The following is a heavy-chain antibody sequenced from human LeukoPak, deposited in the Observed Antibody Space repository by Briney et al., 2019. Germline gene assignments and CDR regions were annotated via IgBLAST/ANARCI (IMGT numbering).Heavy chain of an antibody. CDR2: ISGSGGST. CDR1: GFTFSSYA. Sequence: PGGSLRLSCAASGFTFSSYAMSWVRQAPGKGLEWVSAISGSGGSTYYADSVKGRFTISRDNSKNTLYLQMNSLRAEDTAVYYCAKAGSGSYYTPYYFDYWGQGTLVTVSP. D-gene: IGHD3-10*01. J-gene: IGHJ4*02. V-gene: IGHV3-23*01. CDR3: AKAGSGSYYTPYYFDY.